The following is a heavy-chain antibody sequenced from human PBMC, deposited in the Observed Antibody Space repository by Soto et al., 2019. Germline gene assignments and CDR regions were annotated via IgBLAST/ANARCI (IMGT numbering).Heavy chain of an antibody. CDR3: AREEILIRYSSSGYRYYYYCMDV. D-gene: IGHD6-13*01. CDR2: ISYDGSNK. V-gene: IGHV3-30-3*01. CDR1: GFTFSSYA. J-gene: IGHJ6*02. Sequence: GGSLRLSCAAYGFTFSSYAMHWVRQAPGKGLEWVAVISYDGSNKYYADSVTGRFTISRDNPENTPYLQMNSLRAEDTAVYYCAREEILIRYSSSGYRYYYYCMDVWGQGTTVTVSS.